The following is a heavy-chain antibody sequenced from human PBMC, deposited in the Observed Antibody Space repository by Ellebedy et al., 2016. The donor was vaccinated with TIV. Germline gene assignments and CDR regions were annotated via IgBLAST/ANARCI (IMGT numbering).Heavy chain of an antibody. J-gene: IGHJ3*01. Sequence: PGGSLRLSCAASGFNVSSSYMSRVRQAPGKGLEWVSVIYSGGSTYYADSVKGRFTISRDNSKNTLYLQMNSLRAEDTAVYYCARGRGGSYGGNSGKFDLWGQGTVVTVSS. V-gene: IGHV3-53*01. CDR3: ARGRGGSYGGNSGKFDL. CDR2: IYSGGST. D-gene: IGHD4-23*01. CDR1: GFNVSSSY.